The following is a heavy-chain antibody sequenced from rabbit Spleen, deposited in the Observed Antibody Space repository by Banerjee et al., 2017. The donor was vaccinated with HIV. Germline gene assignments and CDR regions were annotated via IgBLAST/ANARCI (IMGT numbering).Heavy chain of an antibody. CDR2: IATGGST. CDR1: GFSLSSYW. D-gene: IGHD4-2*01. CDR3: ARGAGSNYLVDLYFDI. J-gene: IGHJ4*02. Sequence: QEQLKESGRGLVTPGGTLTLTCTVSGFSLSSYWMTWVRQAPGKGLEYIGFIATGGSTLYATWAKGRFTISKTSTTVDLKMTSLTAADTATYFCARGAGSNYLVDLYFDIWGPGTLVTVS. V-gene: IGHV1S25*01.